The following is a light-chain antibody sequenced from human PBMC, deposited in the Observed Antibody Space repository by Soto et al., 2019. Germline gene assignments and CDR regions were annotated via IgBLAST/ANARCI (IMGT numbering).Light chain of an antibody. CDR3: SAYNASTSYV. V-gene: IGLV2-14*03. CDR1: SSDIGTYNF. Sequence: QSALTQPASVSGSPGQSITISCTGTSSDIGTYNFVSWYQQHPGKAPKLMVFDVSNRPSGVSNRFSGSKSGNTASLTISGLQAEDEADYYCSAYNASTSYVFGSGTKVTVL. CDR2: DVS. J-gene: IGLJ1*01.